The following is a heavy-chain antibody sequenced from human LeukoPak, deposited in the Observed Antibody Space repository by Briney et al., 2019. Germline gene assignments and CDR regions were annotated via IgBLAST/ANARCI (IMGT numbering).Heavy chain of an antibody. CDR2: IYYSGST. V-gene: IGHV4-31*03. D-gene: IGHD4-11*01. CDR1: GGSISSGGYY. J-gene: IGHJ2*01. CDR3: ARLPMTTTQGWYFDL. Sequence: SETLSLTCTVSGGSISSGGYYWSWLRQHPGKGLEWIGYIYYSGSTYYNPSLKSRVTISVDTSKNQFSLKLSSVTAADTAVYYCARLPMTTTQGWYFDLWGRGTLVTVSS.